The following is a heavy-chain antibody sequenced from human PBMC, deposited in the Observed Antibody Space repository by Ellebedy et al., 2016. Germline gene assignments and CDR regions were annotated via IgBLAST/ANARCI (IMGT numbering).Heavy chain of an antibody. Sequence: GESLKISCATSGFNFGNYWMTWVRQAPGKGPEWVANIKNDGSEEYYLDSVKGRFTISRDNAKNSLYLQMNGLRSEDTAVYYCVRGLRSPDYWGQGTLVTVSS. CDR1: GFNFGNYW. D-gene: IGHD2-21*01. CDR3: VRGLRSPDY. V-gene: IGHV3-7*03. CDR2: IKNDGSEE. J-gene: IGHJ4*02.